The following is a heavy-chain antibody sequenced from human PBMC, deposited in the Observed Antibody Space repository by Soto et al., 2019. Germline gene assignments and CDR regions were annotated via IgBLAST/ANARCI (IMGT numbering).Heavy chain of an antibody. CDR3: ASAGISQAAAGSLDCCPIAS. Sequence: EVQLVESGGGLVQPGGSLRLSCAASGFTVSSNYMSWVRQAPGKGLERVSIIYSGGTTYYADSVKGRFTISRDNSKNTLYLQMNSLRAEDTAVYYCASAGISQAAAGSLDCCPIASWGQGTLVTVSS. J-gene: IGHJ4*02. D-gene: IGHD6-13*01. CDR1: GFTVSSNY. V-gene: IGHV3-66*01. CDR2: IYSGGTT.